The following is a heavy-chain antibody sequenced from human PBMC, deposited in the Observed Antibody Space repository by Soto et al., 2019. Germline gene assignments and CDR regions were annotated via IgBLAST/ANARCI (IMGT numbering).Heavy chain of an antibody. CDR3: VKRGRNWGAFDF. Sequence: VPLLESGGDLVQPGGSLRRSCVASGFILNNYAMSWVGQAPGKGLEWVSTIRGTDGDSDGVPWYEDSVKGRFTISRDSSANTLFLHMDNLRAEDSALYYCVKRGRNWGAFDFWGQGTTVVVSS. V-gene: IGHV3-23*01. D-gene: IGHD7-27*01. J-gene: IGHJ3*01. CDR1: GFILNNYA. CDR2: IRGTDGDSDGVP.